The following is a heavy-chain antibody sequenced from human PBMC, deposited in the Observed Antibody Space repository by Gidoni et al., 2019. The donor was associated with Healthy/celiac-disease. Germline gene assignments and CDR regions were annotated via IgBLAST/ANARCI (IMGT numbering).Heavy chain of an antibody. CDR3: AKEVAGFAYYYYGMDV. D-gene: IGHD3-3*01. J-gene: IGHJ6*02. CDR1: GSTFSSHG. V-gene: IGHV3-30*18. Sequence: QVQLVESGGGVVQPGRSLRLSCAASGSTFSSHGMHWVRQAPGKGRGWVAVRSYDGSNKYYADSVKGRFTISRDNSKNTLYLQMNSLRAEDTAVYYCAKEVAGFAYYYYGMDVWGQGTTVTVSS. CDR2: RSYDGSNK.